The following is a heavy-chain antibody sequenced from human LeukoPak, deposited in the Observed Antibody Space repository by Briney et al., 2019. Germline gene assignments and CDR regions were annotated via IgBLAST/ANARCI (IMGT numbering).Heavy chain of an antibody. D-gene: IGHD1-26*01. J-gene: IGHJ4*02. CDR1: GGSISPYY. CDR2: IYYSGTT. Sequence: PSETLSLTCTVSGGSISPYYWSWIRQPPGKGLEWIGHIYYSGTTSYNPSLKSRVTISLDTSKNQLSLKLTSVTAADTAVYYCARGRGSSSGSYGYWGQGTLVTVSS. CDR3: ARGRGSSSGSYGY. V-gene: IGHV4-59*01.